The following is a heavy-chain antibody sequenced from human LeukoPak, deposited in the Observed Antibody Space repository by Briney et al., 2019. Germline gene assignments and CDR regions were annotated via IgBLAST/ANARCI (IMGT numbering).Heavy chain of an antibody. CDR3: ARGQLEYYYDSSGSLETFDY. CDR2: ISSSGSTI. V-gene: IGHV3-48*03. Sequence: GGSLRLSCVASGFTFSSYEMNWVRQAPGKGLEWVSYISSSGSTIYYADSVKGRFTISRDNAKNSLYLQMNSLRAEDTAVYYCARGQLEYYYDSSGSLETFDYWGQGTLVTVSS. D-gene: IGHD3-22*01. CDR1: GFTFSSYE. J-gene: IGHJ4*02.